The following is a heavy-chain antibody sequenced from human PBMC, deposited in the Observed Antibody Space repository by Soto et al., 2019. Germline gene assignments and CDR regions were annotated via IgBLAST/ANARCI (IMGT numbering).Heavy chain of an antibody. CDR1: GYKFTSPW. D-gene: IGHD3-22*01. CDR2: IFPSDSDT. CDR3: ARKDKSGYFNWFDP. J-gene: IGHJ5*02. V-gene: IGHV5-51*01. Sequence: GESLKISCRTSGYKFTSPWIAWVRQKPGKGLEWMGIIFPSDSDTRYSPSFQGQVTISADRSTSTAFLQWASLKASDTAVYFCARKDKSGYFNWFDPWGQGTLVTVSS.